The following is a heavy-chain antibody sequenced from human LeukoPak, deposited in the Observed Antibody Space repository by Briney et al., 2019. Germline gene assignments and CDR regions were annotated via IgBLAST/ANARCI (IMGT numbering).Heavy chain of an antibody. J-gene: IGHJ6*02. V-gene: IGHV1-69*13. CDR2: IIPNFGTV. D-gene: IGHD6-25*01. CDR3: AGGDSMAAAASKTIYYYQHGMDV. Sequence: SVKVSCKASGGTFSSYSISWVRQAPGQGLEWMGGIIPNFGTVNYPQKFQGRVTITADESTITAYMELSSLRSEDTAVYYCAGGDSMAAAASKTIYYYQHGMDVWGQGTTVTVSS. CDR1: GGTFSSYS.